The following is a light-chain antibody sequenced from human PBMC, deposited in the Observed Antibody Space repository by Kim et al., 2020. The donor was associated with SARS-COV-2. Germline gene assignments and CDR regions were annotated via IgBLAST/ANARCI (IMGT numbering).Light chain of an antibody. J-gene: IGLJ1*01. CDR2: DKD. CDR3: QSRDRDSTGNLYV. Sequence: GQADRIRSQGDSLRMNYASWSQQKPGQGPVLVMFDKDSRPSGIPDRFSGSSSGNTASLTITGAQAADEADYYCQSRDRDSTGNLYVFGPGTKVTVL. CDR1: SLRMNY. V-gene: IGLV3-19*01.